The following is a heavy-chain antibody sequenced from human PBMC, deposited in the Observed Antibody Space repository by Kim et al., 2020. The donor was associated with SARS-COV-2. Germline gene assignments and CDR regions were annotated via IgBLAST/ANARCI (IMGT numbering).Heavy chain of an antibody. V-gene: IGHV3-23*01. Sequence: GGSLRLSCTASRFTFSSSAMTWVRQAPGKGLEWVSTIFGSGHGTYYVDSVQGRFTVSRDNSRNTLFLQMNNLRVDDTAIYYCARQVHLTTVTFLWYFDLWGRGT. CDR1: RFTFSSSA. CDR3: ARQVHLTTVTFLWYFDL. CDR2: IFGSGHGT. D-gene: IGHD3-16*01. J-gene: IGHJ2*01.